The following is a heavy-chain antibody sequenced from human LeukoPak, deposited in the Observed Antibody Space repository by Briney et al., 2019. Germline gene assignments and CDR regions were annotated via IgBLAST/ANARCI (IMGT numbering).Heavy chain of an antibody. V-gene: IGHV1-2*06. CDR2: VNPNSGGT. J-gene: IGHJ5*02. D-gene: IGHD1-7*01. CDR3: ARGELGPNWFDP. Sequence: GASVKVSCMASGYTFTGYYMHWVRQAPGQGLEWMGRVNPNSGGTNYAQKFQGRVTMTRDTSISTAYMELSRLRSDDTAVYYCARGELGPNWFDPWGQGTLVTVSS. CDR1: GYTFTGYY.